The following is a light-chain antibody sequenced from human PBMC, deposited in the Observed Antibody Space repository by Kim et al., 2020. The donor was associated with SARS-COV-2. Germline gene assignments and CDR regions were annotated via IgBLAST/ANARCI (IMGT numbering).Light chain of an antibody. CDR2: GKN. J-gene: IGLJ3*02. Sequence: SSELTQDPAVSVALGQTVRITCQGDSLRNYYTSWYQQKPGQAPVLVIYGKNNRPSGIPDRFSGSSAGHTASLTITGAQAEDEADYYCDSRDSSGNWVFGGGTQLTVL. CDR3: DSRDSSGNWV. V-gene: IGLV3-19*01. CDR1: SLRNYY.